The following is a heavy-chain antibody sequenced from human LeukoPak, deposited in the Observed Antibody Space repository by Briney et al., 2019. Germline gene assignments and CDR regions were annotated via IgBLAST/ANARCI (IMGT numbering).Heavy chain of an antibody. D-gene: IGHD2-21*02. CDR3: ARVPTADPSYYFDY. CDR1: GGSISSYY. J-gene: IGHJ4*02. CDR2: IYYSGST. Sequence: SETLSLTCTVSGGSISSYYWSWIRQPPGKGLEWIGYIYYSGSTNYNPSLKSRVTISVDTSKNQFSLKLSSVTAADTAVYYCARVPTADPSYYFDYWGQGTLVTVSS. V-gene: IGHV4-59*12.